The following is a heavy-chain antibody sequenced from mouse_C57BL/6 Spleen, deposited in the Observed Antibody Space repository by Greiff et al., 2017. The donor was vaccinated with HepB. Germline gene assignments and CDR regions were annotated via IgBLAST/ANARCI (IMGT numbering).Heavy chain of an antibody. CDR2: ISSGGDYI. Sequence: EVKVVESGEGLVKPGGSLKLSCAASGFTFSSYAMSWVRQTPEKRLEWVAYISSGGDYIYYADTVKGRFTISRDNARNTLYLQMSSLKSEDTAMYYCTREGIYYDYEFDYWGQGTTLTVSS. D-gene: IGHD2-4*01. V-gene: IGHV5-9-1*02. CDR1: GFTFSSYA. CDR3: TREGIYYDYEFDY. J-gene: IGHJ2*01.